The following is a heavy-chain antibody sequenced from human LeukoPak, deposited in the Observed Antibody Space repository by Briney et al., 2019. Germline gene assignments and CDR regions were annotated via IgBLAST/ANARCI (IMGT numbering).Heavy chain of an antibody. D-gene: IGHD2-8*01. CDR3: ARVMGTHGDAFDI. Sequence: PSQTLSLTCSISGGSINGGSYYWSWIRQPAGKPLEWIGHIFTTGSTSYNPSLRTRDTISEDSSKDQFSLNLKSVTAADTAVYYCARVMGTHGDAFDIWGQGTMVTVSS. V-gene: IGHV4-61*09. CDR2: IFTTGST. CDR1: GGSINGGSYY. J-gene: IGHJ3*02.